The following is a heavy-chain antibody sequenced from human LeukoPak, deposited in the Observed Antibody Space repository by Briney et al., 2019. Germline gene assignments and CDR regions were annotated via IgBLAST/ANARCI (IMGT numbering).Heavy chain of an antibody. J-gene: IGHJ3*02. CDR3: AKYRETNYGDYDAFDI. V-gene: IGHV4-61*03. CDR1: GGSVSSDIYH. D-gene: IGHD4-17*01. CDR2: NGNA. Sequence: SSETLSLTCIVSGGSVSSDIYHWSWIRQAPGKGLEWIGHNGNANYNPSLQSRVTISIDTSKNHFTLSLNSVTAADTAVYYCAKYRETNYGDYDAFDIWGQGTMVTVSS.